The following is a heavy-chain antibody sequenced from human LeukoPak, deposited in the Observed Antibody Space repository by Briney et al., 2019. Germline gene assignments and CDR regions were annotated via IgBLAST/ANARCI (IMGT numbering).Heavy chain of an antibody. D-gene: IGHD2-15*01. CDR3: ARLGTPPSYWYFDL. Sequence: ASVKVSCKASGGTFSSYAISWVRQAPGQGLEWMGGIIPIFGTANYAQKFQGRVTITADKSTSTAYMELSSLRSEDTAVYYCARLGTPPSYWYFDLWGRDTLVTVSS. J-gene: IGHJ2*01. CDR2: IIPIFGTA. CDR1: GGTFSSYA. V-gene: IGHV1-69*06.